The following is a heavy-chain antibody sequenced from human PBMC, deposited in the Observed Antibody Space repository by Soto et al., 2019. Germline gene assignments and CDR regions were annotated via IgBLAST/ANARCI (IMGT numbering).Heavy chain of an antibody. J-gene: IGHJ3*02. D-gene: IGHD4-4*01. V-gene: IGHV1-69*01. CDR3: ARGVTANYMGGDAFAI. CDR2: IMPVFGTP. Sequence: QVLLVQSGAEVQKPGSSVKVSCQAAGGSFSSYMVSWVRQAPGQGLDYMGGIMPVFGTPTYTEKFQGRVTITADESTGTAYLALTSLKSDDTAVYYCARGVTANYMGGDAFAIWGQGTLVAVSS. CDR1: GGSFSSYM.